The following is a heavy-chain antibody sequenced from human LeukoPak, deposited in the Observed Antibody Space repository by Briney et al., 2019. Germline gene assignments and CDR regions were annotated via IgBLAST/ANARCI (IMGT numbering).Heavy chain of an antibody. CDR3: ARGGGYASPIGY. CDR2: IYHSGST. CDR1: GGSISTYY. Sequence: SETLSLTCTLSGGSISTYYWSWIRQPPGKGLEWIGYIYHSGSTNYNSSLKSRVTISVDTSKNQFSLKLSSVTAAETAVYYCARGGGYASPIGYWGQGALVTVSS. J-gene: IGHJ4*02. D-gene: IGHD5-18*01. V-gene: IGHV4-59*01.